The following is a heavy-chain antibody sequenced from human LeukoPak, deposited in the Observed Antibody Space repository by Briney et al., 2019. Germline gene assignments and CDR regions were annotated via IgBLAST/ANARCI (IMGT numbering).Heavy chain of an antibody. CDR1: GGSISSSSYY. D-gene: IGHD3-10*01. Sequence: SETLSLTCTVSGGSISSSSYYWGWIRQPPGKGLEWIGSIYYSGSTYYNPSLKSRVTIPVDTSKNQFSLKLSSVTAADTAVYYCARHSVSHYGSGSSWGQGTLVTVSS. CDR3: ARHSVSHYGSGSS. V-gene: IGHV4-39*01. CDR2: IYYSGST. J-gene: IGHJ4*02.